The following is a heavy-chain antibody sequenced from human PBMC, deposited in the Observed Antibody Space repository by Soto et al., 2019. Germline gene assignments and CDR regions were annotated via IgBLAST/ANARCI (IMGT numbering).Heavy chain of an antibody. CDR3: ARDRGYSYGYYYGMDV. Sequence: SETLSLTCTVSGGSISSYYWGWIRQPPGKGLEWIGYIYYSGSTNYNPSLKSRVTISVDTSKNQFSLKLSSVTAADTAVYYCARDRGYSYGYYYGMDVWGQGTTVTVSS. CDR1: GGSISSYY. J-gene: IGHJ6*02. V-gene: IGHV4-59*12. D-gene: IGHD5-18*01. CDR2: IYYSGST.